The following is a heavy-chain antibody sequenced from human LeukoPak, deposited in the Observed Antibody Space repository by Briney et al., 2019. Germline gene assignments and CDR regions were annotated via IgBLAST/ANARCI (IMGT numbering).Heavy chain of an antibody. CDR1: GGTLSSYT. CDR2: IIPIFGIA. V-gene: IGHV1-69*04. J-gene: IGHJ4*02. Sequence: SVKVSCKDSGGTLSSYTISWVRQAPGQGLEWMGKIIPIFGIANYAQKFQGRVTITADKSTSTAYLELSSLRSEDTAVYYCARDAVDSGYSLFDYWGQGTLVTVSS. D-gene: IGHD5-12*01. CDR3: ARDAVDSGYSLFDY.